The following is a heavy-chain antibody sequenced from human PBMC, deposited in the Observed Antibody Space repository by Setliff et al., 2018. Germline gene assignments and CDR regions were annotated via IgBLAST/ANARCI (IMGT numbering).Heavy chain of an antibody. CDR1: GFTFSSYW. Sequence: PGGSLRLSCATSGFTFSSYWMSWVRQAQGKGLEWVANIKQDGSEKYYVDSVKGRFTISRDNAKNSLYLQMNSLRAEDTAVYYCANGGRDFYDSSGYYSDWGQGTLVTVSS. J-gene: IGHJ4*02. CDR3: ANGGRDFYDSSGYYSD. V-gene: IGHV3-7*03. D-gene: IGHD3-22*01. CDR2: IKQDGSEK.